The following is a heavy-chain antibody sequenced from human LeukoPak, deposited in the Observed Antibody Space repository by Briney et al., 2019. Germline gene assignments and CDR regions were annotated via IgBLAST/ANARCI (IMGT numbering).Heavy chain of an antibody. V-gene: IGHV3-74*01. J-gene: IGHJ4*02. CDR2: ISSDGKSI. D-gene: IGHD3-3*02. Sequence: GGSLRLSCAASGVNIGSYWMNWVRQGPGKGLVWVARISSDGKSISYADSVKGRFTISRDNSKNTLYLQMNSLRPEDTAVYYCAKDLLSIWGQGTLVTVSS. CDR3: AKDLLSI. CDR1: GVNIGSYW.